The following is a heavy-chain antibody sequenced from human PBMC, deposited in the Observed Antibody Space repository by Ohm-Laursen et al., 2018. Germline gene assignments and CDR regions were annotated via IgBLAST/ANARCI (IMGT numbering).Heavy chain of an antibody. CDR1: GGSISSGGYY. CDR3: ARAPESIVGALPYYFDY. Sequence: SQTLSLTCTVSGGSISSGGYYWSWIRQHPGKGLEWIGYIYYSGSTYYNPSLKSLVTISVDTSKNQFSLKLSSVTAADTAVYYCARAPESIVGALPYYFDYWGQGTLVTVSS. J-gene: IGHJ4*02. CDR2: IYYSGST. D-gene: IGHD1-26*01. V-gene: IGHV4-31*01.